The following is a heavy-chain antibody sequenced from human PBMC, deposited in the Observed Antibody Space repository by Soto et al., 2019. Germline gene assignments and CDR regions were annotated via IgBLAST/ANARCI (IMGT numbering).Heavy chain of an antibody. CDR2: INAGNGNT. J-gene: IGHJ5*02. Sequence: QVQLVQSGAEVKKPGASVKVSCKASGYTFTSYAMHWVRQAPGQRLEWMGWINAGNGNTKYSQKFQGRVTITRDTSARTSNRALSSLRYEATSVYYCARVFRGGDAAGFAPGGRGTLVTVSS. D-gene: IGHD2-21*02. V-gene: IGHV1-3*01. CDR3: ARVFRGGDAAGFAP. CDR1: GYTFTSYA.